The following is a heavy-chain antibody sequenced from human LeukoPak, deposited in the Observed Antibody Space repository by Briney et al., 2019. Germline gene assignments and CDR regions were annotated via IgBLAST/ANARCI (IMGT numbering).Heavy chain of an antibody. CDR2: IYYSGST. J-gene: IGHJ4*02. CDR1: GGSISSGDYY. CDR3: ARGXMFHYDSSGLDY. V-gene: IGHV4-30-4*01. Sequence: SETLSLTCTVSGGSISSGDYYWSWIRQPPGKGLEWIGYIYYSGSTYYNPSLKSRVTISVDTSKNQFSLKLSSVTAADTAVYYCARGXMFHYDSSGLDYWGQGTLVTVSS. D-gene: IGHD3-22*01.